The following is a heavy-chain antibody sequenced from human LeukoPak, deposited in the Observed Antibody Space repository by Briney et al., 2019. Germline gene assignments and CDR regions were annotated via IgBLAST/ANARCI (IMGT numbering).Heavy chain of an antibody. J-gene: IGHJ4*02. Sequence: ASVKVSCKASGGAFSSYAISWVRQAPGQGLEWXXXXXXIFGTANYAQKFQGRVTITADESTSTAYMELSSLRSEDTAVYYCARVSRPAIAAAGTLYYFDYWGQGTLVTVSS. CDR2: XXXIFGTA. D-gene: IGHD6-13*01. CDR1: GGAFSSYA. CDR3: ARVSRPAIAAAGTLYYFDY. V-gene: IGHV1-69*13.